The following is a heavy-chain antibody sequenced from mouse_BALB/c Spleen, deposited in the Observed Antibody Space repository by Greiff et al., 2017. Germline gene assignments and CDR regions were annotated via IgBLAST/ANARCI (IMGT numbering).Heavy chain of an antibody. Sequence: VQLKESGPGLVKPSQSLSLTCTVTGYSITSDYAWNWIRQFPGNKLEWMGYISYSGSTSYNPSLKSRISITRDTSKNQFFLQLNSVTTEDTATYCGARLGALDYAMDYWGQGTSVTVSS. CDR2: ISYSGST. V-gene: IGHV3-2*02. CDR3: ARLGALDYAMDY. J-gene: IGHJ4*01. D-gene: IGHD3-3*01. CDR1: GYSITSDYA.